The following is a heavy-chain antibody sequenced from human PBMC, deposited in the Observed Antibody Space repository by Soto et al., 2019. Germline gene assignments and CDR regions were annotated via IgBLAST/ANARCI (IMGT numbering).Heavy chain of an antibody. CDR2: INPNSGTT. D-gene: IGHD3-10*01. CDR3: ARVPRGVYYGMDV. CDR1: GYTFTEYY. Sequence: QVQLVQSGAEVKKPGASVKVSCKASGYTFTEYYMHWVRQAPGQRLEWMGWINPNSGTTNYAQKFQGWVTMTRDTSITTVYMEVSRLRSDDTAVYYCARVPRGVYYGMDVWGQGTTVTVSS. V-gene: IGHV1-2*04. J-gene: IGHJ6*02.